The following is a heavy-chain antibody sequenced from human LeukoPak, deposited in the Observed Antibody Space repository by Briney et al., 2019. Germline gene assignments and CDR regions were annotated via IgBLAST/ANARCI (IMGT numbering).Heavy chain of an antibody. CDR1: GSTFTGYY. D-gene: IGHD6-19*01. V-gene: IGHV1-2*02. CDR2: INPSSGGT. CDR3: ARWSIAVADFYFDY. Sequence: ASVKLSCKASGSTFTGYYMHWVRQAPGQGLEWMGWINPSSGGTNYAQKFQGRVTMTRDTSISTAYMELSRLRSDDTAVYYCARWSIAVADFYFDYWGQGTLVTVSS. J-gene: IGHJ4*02.